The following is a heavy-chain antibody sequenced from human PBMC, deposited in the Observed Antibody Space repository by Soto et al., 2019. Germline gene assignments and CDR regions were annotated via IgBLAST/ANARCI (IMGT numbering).Heavy chain of an antibody. CDR3: ARGGVDYYDSSGYYFSPYYFAY. CDR2: IYHSGRT. D-gene: IGHD3-22*01. Sequence: PSETLSLTCAVSGGSIRSGGYSWTWIRQPPGKGLEWIGYIYHSGRTYYNPSLKSRVTISVDRSKNQFSLKLSSVTAADTAVYYCARGGVDYYDSSGYYFSPYYFAYWGQGTLVTVSS. V-gene: IGHV4-30-2*01. CDR1: GGSIRSGGYS. J-gene: IGHJ4*02.